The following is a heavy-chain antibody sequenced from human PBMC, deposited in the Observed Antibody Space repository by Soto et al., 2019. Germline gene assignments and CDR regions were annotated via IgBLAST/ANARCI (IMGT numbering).Heavy chain of an antibody. D-gene: IGHD6-13*01. Sequence: GASVQVSCKASGYTFTSYDINWVRQATGQGLEWMGWMNPNSGNTGYAQKFQGRITMTRNTSISTAYMELSSLRSEDTAVYYCARGARVSWYGDSYYYYYMDVWGKGTTVTVSS. CDR1: GYTFTSYD. J-gene: IGHJ6*03. CDR2: MNPNSGNT. CDR3: ARGARVSWYGDSYYYYYMDV. V-gene: IGHV1-8*01.